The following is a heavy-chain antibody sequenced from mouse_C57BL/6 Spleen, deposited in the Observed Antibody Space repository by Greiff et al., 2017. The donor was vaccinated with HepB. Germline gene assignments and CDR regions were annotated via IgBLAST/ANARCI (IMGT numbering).Heavy chain of an antibody. CDR3: ARGGYYDYGYYFDY. V-gene: IGHV1-52*01. CDR1: GYTFTSYW. D-gene: IGHD2-4*01. CDR2: IDPSDSET. J-gene: IGHJ2*01. Sequence: QVQLQQPGAELVRPGSSVKLSCKASGYTFTSYWMHWVKQRPIQGLEWIGNIDPSDSETHYNQKFKDKATLTVDKSSSTAYMQLSSLTSEDSAVYYCARGGYYDYGYYFDYWGQGTTLTVSS.